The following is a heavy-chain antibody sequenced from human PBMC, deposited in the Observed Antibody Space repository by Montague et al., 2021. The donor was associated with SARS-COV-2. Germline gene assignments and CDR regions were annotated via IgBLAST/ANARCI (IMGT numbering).Heavy chain of an antibody. D-gene: IGHD6-19*01. Sequence: DYAPSVRGRLTVNPDASKNEFSLELNYVTPEDTAVYYCVRYSGWFYFDFWGQGTLVTVSS. CDR3: VRYSGWFYFDF. V-gene: IGHV6-1*01. J-gene: IGHJ4*02.